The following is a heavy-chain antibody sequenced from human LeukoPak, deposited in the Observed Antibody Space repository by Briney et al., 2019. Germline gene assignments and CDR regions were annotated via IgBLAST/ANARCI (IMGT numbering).Heavy chain of an antibody. CDR1: GFSLSGYW. J-gene: IGHJ5*02. CDR3: ARNPRNVGLAP. CDR2: NNGDGSTT. Sequence: GGSLRLSCVASGFSLSGYWMYWVRQAPGKGLMYISRNNGDGSTTNYADVVKGRFTMSRDNVKNTLYLQMNSLRVEDTAVYYCARNPRNVGLAPWGQGTLVTVSS. V-gene: IGHV3-74*01. D-gene: IGHD2-15*01.